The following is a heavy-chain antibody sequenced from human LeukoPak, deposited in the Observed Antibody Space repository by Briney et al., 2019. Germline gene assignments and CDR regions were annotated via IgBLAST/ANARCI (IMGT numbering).Heavy chain of an antibody. Sequence: PSETLSLTCTVSGGSISSYYWGWIRQAPGKGLEWIGSIYYSGNTYYNSSLKSRVTISLDTSKNQFSLKLSSVTAADTAVYYCARDAGVVPAVGSWFDPWGQGTLVTVSS. V-gene: IGHV4-39*07. D-gene: IGHD2-2*01. J-gene: IGHJ5*02. CDR3: ARDAGVVPAVGSWFDP. CDR2: IYYSGNT. CDR1: GGSISSYY.